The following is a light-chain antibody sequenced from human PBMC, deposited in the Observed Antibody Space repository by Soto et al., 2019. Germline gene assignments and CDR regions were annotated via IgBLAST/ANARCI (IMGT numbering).Light chain of an antibody. CDR3: QQRSNWPPIT. CDR1: QSVSNY. CDR2: DAS. Sequence: EIVLTQSPDTLSLSPGERATLSCRASQSVSNYLVWYQQRPGQAPRLLIYDASHRAAGIPARFNGSGFGTDFTLTISSLEPEDAAVYYCQQRSNWPPITFGQGTRLEIK. V-gene: IGKV3-11*01. J-gene: IGKJ5*01.